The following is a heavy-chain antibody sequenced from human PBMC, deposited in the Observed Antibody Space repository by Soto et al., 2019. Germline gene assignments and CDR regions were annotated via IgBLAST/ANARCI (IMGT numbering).Heavy chain of an antibody. CDR3: MIEYDGYPKY. Sequence: SETLSLTCTVAGGSLSSFYWCWIRQPAGKGLEWIGRMYTTGSTNYNPSLKSRVTMSVDTSKNHFSLTLTSVTAADTAVYYCMIEYDGYPKYWGQGTLVTVS. CDR1: GGSLSSFY. J-gene: IGHJ4*02. D-gene: IGHD5-18*01. V-gene: IGHV4-4*07. CDR2: MYTTGST.